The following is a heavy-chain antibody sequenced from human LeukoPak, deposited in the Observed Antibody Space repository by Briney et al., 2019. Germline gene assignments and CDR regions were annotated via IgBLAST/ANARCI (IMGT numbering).Heavy chain of an antibody. D-gene: IGHD3-9*01. CDR3: ARDPFDILTDPYFDY. CDR2: IYYSGST. Sequence: SETLSLTCTVSGGSISSSSYYWGRIRQPPGKGLEWIGSIYYSGSTYYNPSLKSRVTISVDTSKNQFSLKLTSVTAADTAVYYCARDPFDILTDPYFDYWGQGTLVTASS. J-gene: IGHJ4*02. V-gene: IGHV4-39*02. CDR1: GGSISSSSYY.